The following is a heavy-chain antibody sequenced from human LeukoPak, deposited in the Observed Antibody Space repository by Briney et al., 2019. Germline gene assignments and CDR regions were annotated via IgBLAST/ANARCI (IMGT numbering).Heavy chain of an antibody. CDR1: GGSISSYY. CDR2: IYTSGST. CDR3: ARDLYGDYYYYYGMDV. Sequence: PSETLSLTCTVPGGSISSYYWSWIRQPAGKGLEWIGRIYTSGSTNYNPSLKSRVTMSVDTSKNQFSLKLSSVTAADTAVYYCARDLYGDYYYYYGMDVWGQGTTVTVSS. J-gene: IGHJ6*02. V-gene: IGHV4-4*07. D-gene: IGHD3-10*01.